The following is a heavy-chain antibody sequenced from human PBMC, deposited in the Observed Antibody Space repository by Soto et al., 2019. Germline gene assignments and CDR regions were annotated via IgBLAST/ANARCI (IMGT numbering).Heavy chain of an antibody. CDR2: ISAYNGNT. J-gene: IGHJ3*02. D-gene: IGHD6-19*01. V-gene: IGHV1-18*01. CDR1: GYTFTSYG. CDR3: ARHYSSGWYRTGDAFDI. Sequence: ASVKVSCKASGYTFTSYGISWVRQAPGQGLEWMGWISAYNGNTNYAQKLQGRVTMTPDKSTSTAYMELRSLRSDDTAVYYCARHYSSGWYRTGDAFDIWGQGTMVTVSS.